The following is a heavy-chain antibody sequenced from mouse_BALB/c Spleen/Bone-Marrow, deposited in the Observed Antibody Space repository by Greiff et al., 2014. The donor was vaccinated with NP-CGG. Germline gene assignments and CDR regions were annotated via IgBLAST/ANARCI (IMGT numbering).Heavy chain of an antibody. Sequence: EVQLQESGPELVKPGASVKIPCKTSGYTFTDYNMDWVKRSHGKSLEWIGDINPNNGGTIYNQKFKDKATLTVDKSSSTAYMELRSLTSEDTAVYYCVREDWDGDFDYWGQGTILTVSS. CDR2: INPNNGGT. V-gene: IGHV1-18*01. J-gene: IGHJ2*01. CDR3: VREDWDGDFDY. D-gene: IGHD4-1*01. CDR1: GYTFTDYN.